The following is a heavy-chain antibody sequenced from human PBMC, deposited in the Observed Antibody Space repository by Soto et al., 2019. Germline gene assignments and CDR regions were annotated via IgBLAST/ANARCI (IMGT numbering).Heavy chain of an antibody. J-gene: IGHJ4*02. Sequence: EVQLVESGGTLVKPGGSLRLSCAASGFPFSSPWMNWVRQAPGKGLEWVGHIKSEIDGGTTDYAAAVKGRFTISRDDSKNTLYLQMNSLKTEDTAVYYCTTFFDLYWGQGTLVTVSS. CDR2: IKSEIDGGTT. CDR3: TTFFDLY. V-gene: IGHV3-15*02. D-gene: IGHD3-3*01. CDR1: GFPFSSPW.